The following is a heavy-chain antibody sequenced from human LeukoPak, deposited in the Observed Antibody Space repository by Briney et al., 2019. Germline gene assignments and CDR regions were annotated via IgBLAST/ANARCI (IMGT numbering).Heavy chain of an antibody. V-gene: IGHV4-30-2*01. CDR3: ARYFSGGQFKWFDP. Sequence: SQTLSLTCAVSGDSISSGGYSWSWIRQPPGKGLEWIGYIYHGGSAYYSPSLKSRANISVDKSKNQFSLKLRTVTAADTAVYYCARYFSGGQFKWFDPWGQGTLVTVSS. CDR2: IYHGGSA. D-gene: IGHD1-26*01. J-gene: IGHJ5*02. CDR1: GDSISSGGYS.